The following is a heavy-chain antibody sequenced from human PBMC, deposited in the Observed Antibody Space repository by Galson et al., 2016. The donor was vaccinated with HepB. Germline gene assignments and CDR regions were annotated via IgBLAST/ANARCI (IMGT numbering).Heavy chain of an antibody. CDR2: IITANGLT. J-gene: IGHJ4*02. CDR1: GYTLTSGS. Sequence: SVKVSCKASGYTLTSGSLTWVRQAPGQGLEWMGWIITANGLTDYSQRLQGRITMTTDTSTSTAYMELRGLRSDDSAVYYCTKEILDSSGYYYFEYWGQGTLVTVSS. CDR3: TKEILDSSGYYYFEY. D-gene: IGHD3-22*01. V-gene: IGHV1-18*01.